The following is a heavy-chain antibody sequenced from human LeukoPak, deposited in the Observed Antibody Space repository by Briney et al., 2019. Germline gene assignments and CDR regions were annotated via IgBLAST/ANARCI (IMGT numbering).Heavy chain of an antibody. CDR1: GYTFTSYA. CDR2: INAGNGNT. Sequence: AASVKVSCKASGYTFTSYAMHWVRQAPGQRLEWMGWINAGNGNTKYSQKFQGRVTITRDTSASTAYMELSSLRSEDTAGYYCARDGAPYNWNYFLSHWGQGTLVTVSS. D-gene: IGHD1-7*01. V-gene: IGHV1-3*01. CDR3: ARDGAPYNWNYFLSH. J-gene: IGHJ4*02.